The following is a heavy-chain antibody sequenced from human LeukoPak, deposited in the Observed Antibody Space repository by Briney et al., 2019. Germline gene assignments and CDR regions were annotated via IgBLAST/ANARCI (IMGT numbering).Heavy chain of an antibody. Sequence: GGSLRLSCAASGFSFSTYWISWVRETPEKGLEFVAKIDQDGTVRNYMDSLKGRSTISRDNAKKSVYLEINSLRADDAAMYYCARDPGSSAFDLWGQGALVTVSS. D-gene: IGHD1-14*01. CDR1: GFSFSTYW. CDR2: IDQDGTVR. CDR3: ARDPGSSAFDL. V-gene: IGHV3-7*01. J-gene: IGHJ4*02.